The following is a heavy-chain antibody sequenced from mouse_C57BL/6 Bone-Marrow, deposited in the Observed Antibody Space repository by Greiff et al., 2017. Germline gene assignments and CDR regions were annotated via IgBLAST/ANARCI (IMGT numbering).Heavy chain of an antibody. CDR2: FYPGSGSI. CDR1: GYIFTEYT. Sequence: QLQESGAELVKPGASVKLSCKASGYIFTEYTIHWVKQRSGQGLEWIGWFYPGSGSIKYNERFKDKATLTADKSSNTVYMELSRLTSEDSAVYFCARHERYYDYEGYFDYWGQGTTLTVSS. V-gene: IGHV1-62-2*01. D-gene: IGHD2-4*01. CDR3: ARHERYYDYEGYFDY. J-gene: IGHJ2*01.